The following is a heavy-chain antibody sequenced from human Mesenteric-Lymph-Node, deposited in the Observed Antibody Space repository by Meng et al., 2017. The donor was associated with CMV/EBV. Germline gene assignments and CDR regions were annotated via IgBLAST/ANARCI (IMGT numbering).Heavy chain of an antibody. CDR1: GFVFRDYF. CDR2: ISSSGVTI. CDR3: ATFSSTWRYDF. Sequence: SCAASGFVFRDYFLSWIRKAPGRGLEWISYISSSGVTIYYADSVRGRFTISRDNAKNSLYLQMNSLRAEDTAVYYCATFSSTWRYDFWGQGTLVTVSS. V-gene: IGHV3-11*01. J-gene: IGHJ4*02. D-gene: IGHD6-13*01.